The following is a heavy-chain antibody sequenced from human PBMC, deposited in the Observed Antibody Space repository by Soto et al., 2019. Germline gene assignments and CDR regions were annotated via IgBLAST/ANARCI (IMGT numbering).Heavy chain of an antibody. D-gene: IGHD2-2*01. CDR1: GGSFSGYY. CDR2: INHSGST. J-gene: IGHJ6*02. Sequence: PSETLSLTCAVYGGSFSGYYWSWIRQPPGKGLEWIGEINHSGSTNYNPSLKSRVTISVDTSKNQFSLKLSSVTAADTAVYYCARTHCSSTSCLVYYGMDVWGQGTTVTVSS. CDR3: ARTHCSSTSCLVYYGMDV. V-gene: IGHV4-34*01.